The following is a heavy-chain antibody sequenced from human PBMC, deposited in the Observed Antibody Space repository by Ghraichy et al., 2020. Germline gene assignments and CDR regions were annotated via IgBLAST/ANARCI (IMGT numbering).Heavy chain of an antibody. CDR1: GFTFSSYS. CDR2: ISSSSSYI. CDR3: ARDENYGSGSLDY. V-gene: IGHV3-21*01. Sequence: GGSLRLSYAASGFTFSSYSMNWVRQAPGKGLEWVSSISSSSSYIYYADSVKGRFTISRDNAKNSLYLQMNSLRAEDTAVYYCARDENYGSGSLDYWGQGTLVTVSS. D-gene: IGHD3-10*01. J-gene: IGHJ4*02.